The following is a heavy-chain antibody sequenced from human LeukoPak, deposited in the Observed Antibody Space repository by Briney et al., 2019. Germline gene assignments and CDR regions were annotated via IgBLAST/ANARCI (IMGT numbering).Heavy chain of an antibody. CDR1: GYTLTSYF. D-gene: IGHD1-1*01. CDR2: INPSGGST. V-gene: IGHV1-46*01. CDR3: ARDRGQHAFDI. J-gene: IGHJ3*02. Sequence: ASVKVSCKASGYTLTSYFMHWVRQAPGQGLEWMGIINPSGGSTSYAQKFQGRVTMTRDMPTTTVYMELSRLRSEDTAVYYCARDRGQHAFDIWGQGTMVTVSS.